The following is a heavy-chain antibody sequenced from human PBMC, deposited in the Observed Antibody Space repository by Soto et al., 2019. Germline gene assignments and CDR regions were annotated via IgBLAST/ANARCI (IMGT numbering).Heavy chain of an antibody. Sequence: GGSLRLSCAACGFIFKMYWIDWVRQSPGKGLVWISRIYNDGTYSDYADSVRGRFTISRDNVNDTLYLQMNNLRAEDSGLYYCTRGPRPISTGTGAYWGQGTQVTVSS. V-gene: IGHV3-74*01. J-gene: IGHJ4*02. CDR2: IYNDGTYS. D-gene: IGHD3-10*01. CDR1: GFIFKMYW. CDR3: TRGPRPISTGTGAY.